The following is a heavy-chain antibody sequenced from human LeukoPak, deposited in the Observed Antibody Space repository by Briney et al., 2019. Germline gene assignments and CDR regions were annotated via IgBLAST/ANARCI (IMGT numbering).Heavy chain of an antibody. CDR3: ARKTGTTGEAFDY. V-gene: IGHV3-7*03. J-gene: IGHJ4*02. Sequence: GGSLRLSCAASGFTLSNHWMTWVRQVPGRGPEWVANIKVDGSEKYYVDSVKGRFTISRDNAENSLYLQMNSLRAEDTAVYYCARKTGTTGEAFDYWGQGTQVTVSS. CDR2: IKVDGSEK. D-gene: IGHD1-1*01. CDR1: GFTLSNHW.